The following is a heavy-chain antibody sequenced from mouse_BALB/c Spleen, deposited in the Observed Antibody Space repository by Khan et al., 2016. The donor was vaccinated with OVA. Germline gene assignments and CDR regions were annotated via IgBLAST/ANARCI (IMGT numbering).Heavy chain of an antibody. CDR2: IDPATGNS. J-gene: IGHJ4*01. D-gene: IGHD1-2*01. CDR3: ARTAIHSYVSYTMDY. Sequence: VRLQQSGAELVKPGASVKLSCTASGFNIKDTYIHWIVQRPEQGLEWIGRIDPATGNSKYDPKFQGKATITADTSSNTDYLHLTGLTSEDTAVYFCARTAIHSYVSYTMDYWGLGPSVPVSS. V-gene: IGHV14-3*02. CDR1: GFNIKDTY.